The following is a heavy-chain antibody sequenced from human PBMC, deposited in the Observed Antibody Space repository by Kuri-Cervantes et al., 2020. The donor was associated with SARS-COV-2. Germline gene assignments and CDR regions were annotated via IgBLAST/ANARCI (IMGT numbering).Heavy chain of an antibody. D-gene: IGHD2-8*01. J-gene: IGHJ1*01. CDR1: GFTFSSYS. Sequence: GESLKISCAASGFTFSSYSMNWVRQAPGKGLEWVSSISSSSSYIYYADSVKGRFTIPRDNAKNSLYLQMNSLRAEDTAVYYCARDFPAYCTNGVCYSEYFQHWGQGTLITVSS. CDR3: ARDFPAYCTNGVCYSEYFQH. CDR2: ISSSSSYI. V-gene: IGHV3-21*01.